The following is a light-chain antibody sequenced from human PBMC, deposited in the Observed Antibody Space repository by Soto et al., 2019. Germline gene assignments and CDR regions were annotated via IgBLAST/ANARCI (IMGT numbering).Light chain of an antibody. CDR3: QQYNNWPRT. CDR1: QSISAN. V-gene: IGKV3-15*01. Sequence: DIVMTQSPATLSVSPGDRATLSCRASQSISANLAWYQQKPGQTPRLLIYGASTRASGVPAKFSGSGSGTEFTLTISSLQSEEFAVYYCQQYNNWPRTVGQGTKVAIK. J-gene: IGKJ1*01. CDR2: GAS.